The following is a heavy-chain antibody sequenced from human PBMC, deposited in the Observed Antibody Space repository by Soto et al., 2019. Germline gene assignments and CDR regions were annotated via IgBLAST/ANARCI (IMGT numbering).Heavy chain of an antibody. V-gene: IGHV3-7*05. CDR1: GFTFRGYW. Sequence: PGGSLRLSCAASGFTFRGYWMSWGRQAPGKGLEWVANIKEDGSEKYYVESVRGRFTISRDNAKNSLYLQMNSLRAADTAVYYCTRATNHDYWGQGTLVTVSS. J-gene: IGHJ4*02. CDR2: IKEDGSEK. CDR3: TRATNHDY.